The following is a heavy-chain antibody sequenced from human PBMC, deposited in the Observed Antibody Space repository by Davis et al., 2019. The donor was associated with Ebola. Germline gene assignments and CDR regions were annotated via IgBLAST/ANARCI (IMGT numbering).Heavy chain of an antibody. CDR2: ISRSGYTI. V-gene: IGHV3-48*02. CDR1: GFVFSSYV. D-gene: IGHD4-17*01. Sequence: GESLKISCAASGFVFSSYVMSWVRRAPGKGLEWVSYISRSGYTIYYADSVKGRFTISRDNAKNSLFLQMNSLRDEDTAVYYCARALRAFTTDYYYFDYWGQGTLVTVSS. CDR3: ARALRAFTTDYYYFDY. J-gene: IGHJ4*02.